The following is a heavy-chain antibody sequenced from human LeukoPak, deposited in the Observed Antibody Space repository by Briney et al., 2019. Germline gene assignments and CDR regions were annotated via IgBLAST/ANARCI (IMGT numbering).Heavy chain of an antibody. D-gene: IGHD3-10*01. J-gene: IGHJ6*02. CDR1: GFTFSSYA. CDR2: ISDGGGST. Sequence: GGSLRLSCAASGFTFSSYAMGWVRQAPGKGLEWVSTISDGGGSTYYADSVKGRFTISRDNYKNTLYLQMDSLRAEDMAMYYCAKVPYSDYGSGRPPFMDVWGQGTTVAVSS. V-gene: IGHV3-23*01. CDR3: AKVPYSDYGSGRPPFMDV.